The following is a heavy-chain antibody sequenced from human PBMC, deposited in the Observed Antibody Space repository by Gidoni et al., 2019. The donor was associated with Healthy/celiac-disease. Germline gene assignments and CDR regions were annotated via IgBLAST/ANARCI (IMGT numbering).Heavy chain of an antibody. D-gene: IGHD1-26*01. J-gene: IGHJ2*01. CDR3: ARGSGSYNDRYCEL. Sequence: EVQLVESGGGLVQPGGSLRLSCAASGFTFSSYWMSWVRQSPGKGLEWVANIKQDGSEKYYVDSVKGRFTIYRDNAKNSLYRQMNSLRAEDTAVYYCARGSGSYNDRYCELWGRGTLVTVSS. CDR2: IKQDGSEK. V-gene: IGHV3-7*03. CDR1: GFTFSSYW.